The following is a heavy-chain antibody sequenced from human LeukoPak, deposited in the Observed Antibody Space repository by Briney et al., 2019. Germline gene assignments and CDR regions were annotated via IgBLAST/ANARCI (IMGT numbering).Heavy chain of an antibody. CDR1: GYTFTGYY. D-gene: IGHD5-18*01. J-gene: IGHJ4*02. V-gene: IGHV1-2*02. CDR3: ARDPPSGYSHTFDY. Sequence: ASVKVSCKASGYTFTGYYMHWVRQAPGQGLEWMGWINPNSGGTNYAQKFQGRVTMTRDTSISTAYMELSRLRSDDTAVYYCARDPPSGYSHTFDYWGQGTLVTVSS. CDR2: INPNSGGT.